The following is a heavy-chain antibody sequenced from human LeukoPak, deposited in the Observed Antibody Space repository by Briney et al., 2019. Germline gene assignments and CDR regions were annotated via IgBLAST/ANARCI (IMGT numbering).Heavy chain of an antibody. Sequence: TGGSLRLSCAASGFTVSSNYMNWVRQAPGKGLEWVSYISSSGSTIYYADSVKGRFTISRDNAKNSLYLQMNSLRAEDTAVYYCARDLVTMVRGVIITLFDYWGQGTLVTVSS. V-gene: IGHV3-48*03. J-gene: IGHJ4*02. CDR2: ISSSGSTI. D-gene: IGHD3-10*01. CDR3: ARDLVTMVRGVIITLFDY. CDR1: GFTVSSNY.